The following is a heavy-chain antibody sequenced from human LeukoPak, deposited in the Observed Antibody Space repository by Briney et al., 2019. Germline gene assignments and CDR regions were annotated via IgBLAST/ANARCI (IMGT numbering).Heavy chain of an antibody. V-gene: IGHV3-7*01. J-gene: IGHJ6*03. CDR3: ARDPYSGNYGDYYYYYMDV. Sequence: GGSLRLSCTASGFTFSGAWMTWVRQAPGKGLEWVANIREDGTEKNYVDSVKGRFTISRDNAKNSLFLQMNSLRDEDTAVYYCARDPYSGNYGDYYYYYMDVWGKGTTVTISS. D-gene: IGHD1-26*01. CDR1: GFTFSGAW. CDR2: IREDGTEK.